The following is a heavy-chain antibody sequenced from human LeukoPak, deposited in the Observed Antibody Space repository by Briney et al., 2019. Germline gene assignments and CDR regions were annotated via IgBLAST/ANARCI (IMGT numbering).Heavy chain of an antibody. CDR3: ARGYYDFCMDV. J-gene: IGHJ6*02. D-gene: IGHD3-3*01. V-gene: IGHV3-74*01. CDR1: GFTFSSYW. Sequence: PGGSLRLSCAASGFTFSSYWMHWVRHAPGKGLVWVSRINSDGSSTSYADSVKGRFTISRDNAKNTLYLQMNSLRAEDTAVYYCARGYYDFCMDVWGQGTTVTVSS. CDR2: INSDGSST.